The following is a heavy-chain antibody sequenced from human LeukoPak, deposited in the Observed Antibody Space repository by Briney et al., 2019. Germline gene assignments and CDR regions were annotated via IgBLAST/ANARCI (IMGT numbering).Heavy chain of an antibody. CDR3: ARSMVRGVIIHFDY. V-gene: IGHV4-34*01. D-gene: IGHD3-10*01. Sequence: SETLSLTCAVYGGSFSGYYWTWIRQPPGKGLEWIGEINHSGSTSYNPSLKSRVTISVDTSKNQFSLKLSSVTAADTAVYYCARSMVRGVIIHFDYWGQGTLVTVSS. CDR2: INHSGST. J-gene: IGHJ4*02. CDR1: GGSFSGYY.